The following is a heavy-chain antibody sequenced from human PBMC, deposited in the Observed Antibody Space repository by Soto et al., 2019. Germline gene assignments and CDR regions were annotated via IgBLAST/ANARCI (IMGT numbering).Heavy chain of an antibody. CDR2: ISNSSSTI. V-gene: IGHV3-48*02. CDR3: ARDSPGRYCSSTSCPRMDV. D-gene: IGHD2-2*01. J-gene: IGHJ6*01. Sequence: PGGSLRLSCAAPGFTFSSYSMNWLRQAPGKGLEWVSYISNSSSTIYYADSVKGRFTISRDNAKNSLYLQMNSLRDEDTAVYYCARDSPGRYCSSTSCPRMDVWGQGTTVTVSS. CDR1: GFTFSSYS.